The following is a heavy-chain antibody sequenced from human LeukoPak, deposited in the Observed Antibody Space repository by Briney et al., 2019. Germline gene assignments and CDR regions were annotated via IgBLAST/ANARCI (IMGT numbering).Heavy chain of an antibody. V-gene: IGHV3-72*01. CDR2: TRNKANSYTT. CDR3: AREVFVDSGSYYTGPYYYGMDV. J-gene: IGHJ6*02. Sequence: GGPLRLSCAASGFTFSDHYMDWVRQAPGKGLEWVGRTRNKANSYTTEYAASVKGRFTISRDDSKNSLYLQMNSLKTEDTAVYYCAREVFVDSGSYYTGPYYYGMDVWGQGTTVTVSS. D-gene: IGHD3-10*01. CDR1: GFTFSDHY.